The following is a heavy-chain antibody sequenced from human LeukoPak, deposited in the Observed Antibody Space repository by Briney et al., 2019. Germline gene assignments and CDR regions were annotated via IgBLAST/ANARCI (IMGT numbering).Heavy chain of an antibody. CDR2: ISWNSGSI. D-gene: IGHD6-13*01. CDR3: AKDRVSSSWYFFDY. CDR1: GLTFDDYA. Sequence: GRSLRLSCAASGLTFDDYAMHWVRQAPGKGRDGDSGISWNSGSIGYADSVKGRFTISRDNAKYSLYLQMNSLRAEDTALYYCAKDRVSSSWYFFDYWGQGTLVTVSS. V-gene: IGHV3-9*01. J-gene: IGHJ4*02.